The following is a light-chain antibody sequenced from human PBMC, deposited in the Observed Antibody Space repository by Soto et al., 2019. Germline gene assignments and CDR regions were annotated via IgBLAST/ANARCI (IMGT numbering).Light chain of an antibody. CDR1: SSDIGTYDY. J-gene: IGLJ2*01. V-gene: IGLV2-14*01. Sequence: QSALTQPASVSGSPGQSITISCTGTSSDIGTYDYVSWYQQHPGKAPKLMIYEVINRPSGISNRFSGSKSGNTASLTISGLQAEDEADYYCQSYDTSLSGVIFGAGTKLTVL. CDR2: EVI. CDR3: QSYDTSLSGVI.